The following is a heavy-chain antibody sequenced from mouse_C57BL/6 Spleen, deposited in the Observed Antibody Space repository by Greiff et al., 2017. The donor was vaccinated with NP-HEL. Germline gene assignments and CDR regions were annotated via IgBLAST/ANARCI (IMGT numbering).Heavy chain of an antibody. D-gene: IGHD1-1*01. V-gene: IGHV5-6*01. CDR1: GFTFSSYG. Sequence: EVKLMESGGDLVKPGGSLKLSCAASGFTFSSYGMSWVRQTPDKRLEWVATISSGGSYTYYPDSVKGRFTISRDNAKNTLYLQMSSLKSEDTAMYYCARSYYGSSYWYFDVWGTGTTVTVSS. J-gene: IGHJ1*03. CDR3: ARSYYGSSYWYFDV. CDR2: ISSGGSYT.